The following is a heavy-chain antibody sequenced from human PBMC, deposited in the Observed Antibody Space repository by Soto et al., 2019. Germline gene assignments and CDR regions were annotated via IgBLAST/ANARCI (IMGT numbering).Heavy chain of an antibody. CDR1: GFTFSSYG. CDR2: IWYDGSNK. Sequence: GGSLRLSCAASGFTFSSYGMHWVRQAPGKGLEWVAVIWYDGSNKYYADSVKGRFTISRDNSKNTLYLQMNSLRAEDTAVYYCARERGDHRYYYGMDVWGQGTTVTVSS. J-gene: IGHJ6*02. V-gene: IGHV3-33*01. D-gene: IGHD4-17*01. CDR3: ARERGDHRYYYGMDV.